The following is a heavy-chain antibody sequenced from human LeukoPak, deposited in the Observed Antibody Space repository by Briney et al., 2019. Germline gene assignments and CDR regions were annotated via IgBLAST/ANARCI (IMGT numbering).Heavy chain of an antibody. CDR1: GFTFSSYW. V-gene: IGHV3-7*01. CDR3: ARDDVTTNGGVIADSRLFDM. Sequence: PGGSLRLSCAASGFTFSSYWMSWVRQAPGKGLEWVANIKQDGSEKYYVDSVKGRFTISRDNAKNSLYLQMNSLRAEDTAVYYCARDDVTTNGGVIADSRLFDMWGQGTMVTVSS. CDR2: IKQDGSEK. J-gene: IGHJ3*02. D-gene: IGHD2-8*02.